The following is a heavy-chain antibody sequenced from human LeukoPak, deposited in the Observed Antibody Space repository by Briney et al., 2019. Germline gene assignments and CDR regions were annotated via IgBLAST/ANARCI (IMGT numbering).Heavy chain of an antibody. CDR3: ARESGLPAAAGGLFDF. J-gene: IGHJ4*02. CDR2: IYYSGST. Sequence: SETPSLTCTGSVGSNSRYYWSWLRQPPGKGLEGIGYIYYSGSTNYNPSLKSRVTISVATTNNQFSLKLSSVTAADTAVYYCARESGLPAAAGGLFDFWGQGTLVTVSS. V-gene: IGHV4-59*01. CDR1: VGSNSRYY. D-gene: IGHD2-2*01.